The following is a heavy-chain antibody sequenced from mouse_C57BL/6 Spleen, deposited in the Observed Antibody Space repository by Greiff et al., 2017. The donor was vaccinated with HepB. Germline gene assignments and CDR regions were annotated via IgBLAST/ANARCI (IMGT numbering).Heavy chain of an antibody. Sequence: QVQLKQPGAELVMPGASVKLSCKASGYTFTSYWMHWVKQRPGQGLEWIGEIDPSDSYTNYNQKFKGKSTLTVDKSSSTAYMQRSSLTSEDSAVYYCARYGNYYFDYWGQGTTLTVSS. J-gene: IGHJ2*01. CDR2: IDPSDSYT. V-gene: IGHV1-69*01. D-gene: IGHD1-1*01. CDR3: ARYGNYYFDY. CDR1: GYTFTSYW.